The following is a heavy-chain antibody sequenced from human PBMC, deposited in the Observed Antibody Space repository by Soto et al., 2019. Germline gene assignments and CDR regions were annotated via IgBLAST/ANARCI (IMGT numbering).Heavy chain of an antibody. Sequence: NPSETLSVTCSVSGDSIRGGESYWSWIRQRPGTGLEWIGYIYYSGSTYYNPSLKSRVTMSVDTSTNRFSLKLDSVTAADTAVYYCARSCHGGDCYLYFDYWGPGTLVTVSS. CDR2: IYYSGST. CDR3: ARSCHGGDCYLYFDY. J-gene: IGHJ4*02. CDR1: GDSIRGGESY. V-gene: IGHV4-31*03. D-gene: IGHD2-21*02.